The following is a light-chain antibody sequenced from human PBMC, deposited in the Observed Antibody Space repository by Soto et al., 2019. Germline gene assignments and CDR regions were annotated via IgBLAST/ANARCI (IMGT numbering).Light chain of an antibody. V-gene: IGKV1-5*03. J-gene: IGKJ1*01. CDR1: QSIRSW. CDR3: QHYNSYSEA. Sequence: PMTQSPSTLSASVGDRVTITFRASQSIRSWLAWYQQKPGKAPKLLIYKASTLKSGVPSRFSGSGSGTEFTLTISSLQPDDFATYYCQHYNSYSEAFGQGTKVDIK. CDR2: KAS.